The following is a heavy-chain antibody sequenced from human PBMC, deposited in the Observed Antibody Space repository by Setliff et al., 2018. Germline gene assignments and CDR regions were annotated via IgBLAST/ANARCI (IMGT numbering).Heavy chain of an antibody. J-gene: IGHJ1*01. D-gene: IGHD4-17*01. CDR2: IYWNDDK. V-gene: IGHV2-5*01. CDR3: AHKYGDYVRYFQH. CDR1: GYSISGGYI. Sequence: TLSLTCTVSGYSISGGYIWGWIRQPPGKALEWLALIYWNDDKRYSPSLKSRLTITKDTSKNQVVLTMTNMDPVDTATYYCAHKYGDYVRYFQHWGQGTLVTVSS.